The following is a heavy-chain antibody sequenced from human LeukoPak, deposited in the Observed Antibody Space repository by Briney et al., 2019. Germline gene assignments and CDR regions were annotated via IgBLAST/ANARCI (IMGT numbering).Heavy chain of an antibody. CDR3: ARGPDSSSWLRGRRHYYYYYYMDV. CDR2: IYPSDSDI. D-gene: IGHD6-13*01. Sequence: GESLKISCQASGYDFTSYWIGWVRQMPGKGLEWMGIIYPSDSDIRYSPSFQGQVTISADKAISTAYVQWSSLKASDTAMYYCARGPDSSSWLRGRRHYYYYYYMDVWGKGTTVTVSS. V-gene: IGHV5-51*01. J-gene: IGHJ6*03. CDR1: GYDFTSYW.